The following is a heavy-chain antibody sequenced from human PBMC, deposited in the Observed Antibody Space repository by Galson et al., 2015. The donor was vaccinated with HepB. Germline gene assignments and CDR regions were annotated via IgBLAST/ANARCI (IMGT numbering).Heavy chain of an antibody. J-gene: IGHJ6*02. CDR1: GYTLTSYY. D-gene: IGHD2-21*02. CDR2: INPNDGFT. Sequence: SVKVSCKASGYTLTSYYMHWVRQAPGQGLEWMGIINPNDGFTSYAQKFQGRVTLTRDTSTSTVYMEISSLRSEDTAVFYCARLPAAVTAEIYGMDVWGQGTTVTVSS. CDR3: ARLPAAVTAEIYGMDV. V-gene: IGHV1-46*01.